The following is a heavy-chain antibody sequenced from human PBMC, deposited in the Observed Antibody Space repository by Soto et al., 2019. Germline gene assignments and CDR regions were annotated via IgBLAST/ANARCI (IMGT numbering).Heavy chain of an antibody. CDR3: AKSRVSRQGVYDSSDY. D-gene: IGHD3-22*01. CDR2: ISGSGGST. V-gene: IGHV3-23*01. Sequence: EVQLLESGGGLVQPGGSLRLSCAASGFTFSSYAMSWVRQAPGKGLEWVSAISGSGGSTYYADSVKGRFTISRDNSKNTLYLQMNSLRAEDTAVYYCAKSRVSRQGVYDSSDYWGQGTLVTVSS. CDR1: GFTFSSYA. J-gene: IGHJ4*02.